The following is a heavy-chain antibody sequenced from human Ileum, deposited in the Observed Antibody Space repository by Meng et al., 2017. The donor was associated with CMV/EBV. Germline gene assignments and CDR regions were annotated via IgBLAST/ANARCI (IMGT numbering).Heavy chain of an antibody. Sequence: GESLKISCAASGFTFSIYTMNWVRQAPGKGLEWVSYISSSSSPIYYADSVKGRFTISRDNAKNSLFLQMNSLRAEDTAVYYCARVMCISNCGSRTDIDNWGHGNRV. J-gene: IGHJ4*01. CDR1: GFTFSIYT. V-gene: IGHV3-48*04. D-gene: IGHD6-13*01. CDR2: ISSSSSPI. CDR3: ARVMCISNCGSRTDIDN.